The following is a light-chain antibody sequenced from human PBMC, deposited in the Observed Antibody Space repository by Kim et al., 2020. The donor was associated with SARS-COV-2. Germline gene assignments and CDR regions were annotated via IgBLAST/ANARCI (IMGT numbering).Light chain of an antibody. V-gene: IGKV3-20*01. CDR1: QSVSSSY. CDR3: QQYGSSPLYT. J-gene: IGKJ2*01. Sequence: EIVLTQSPGPLSLSPGERATLSCRASQSVSSSYLAWYQQKPGQAPRLLIYGASSRATGIPDRFSGSGSGTDFTLTISRLEPEDFAVYYCQQYGSSPLYTFCQGTKLAI. CDR2: GAS.